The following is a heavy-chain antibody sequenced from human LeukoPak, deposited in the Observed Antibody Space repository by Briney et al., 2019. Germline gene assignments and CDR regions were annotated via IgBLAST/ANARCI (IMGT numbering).Heavy chain of an antibody. V-gene: IGHV4-59*01. CDR3: ARGTGAYYYL. Sequence: PSETLSLTCTVSGGSISTYWWSWIRQPPGKGLEWIAHIYYTGRTNYNPSLRSRGTISIDTSKNQFSLKLSSVTAADTALYYCARGTGAYYYLWGQGTMVTVSS. CDR2: IYYTGRT. J-gene: IGHJ3*01. CDR1: GGSISTYW. D-gene: IGHD3-22*01.